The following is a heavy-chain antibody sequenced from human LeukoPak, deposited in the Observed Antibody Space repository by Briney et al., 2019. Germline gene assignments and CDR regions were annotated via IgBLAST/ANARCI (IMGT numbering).Heavy chain of an antibody. CDR2: IYYSGNT. CDR3: ARARSSSSNDGGAFDP. CDR1: GDSISTSNSY. J-gene: IGHJ5*02. D-gene: IGHD6-6*01. Sequence: PSETLSLTCTVSGDSISTSNSYWGWIRQPPGKGLEWIGSIYYSGNTYYNASLKSRVTISVDTSKNQFSLKLTSVTAADTAVYYCARARSSSSNDGGAFDPWGQGTLVTVSS. V-gene: IGHV4-39*01.